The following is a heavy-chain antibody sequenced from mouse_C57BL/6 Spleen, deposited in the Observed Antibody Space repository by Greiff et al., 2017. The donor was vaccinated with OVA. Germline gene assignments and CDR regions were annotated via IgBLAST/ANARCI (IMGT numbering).Heavy chain of an antibody. V-gene: IGHV10-1*01. CDR1: GFSFNTYA. D-gene: IGHD1-1*01. Sequence: EVQRVESGGGLVQPKGSLKLSCAASGFSFNTYAMNWVRQAPGKGLEWVARIRSKSNNYATYYADSVKDRFTISRDDSESMLYLQMNNLKTEDTAMYYCVRGSSYAWFAYWGQGTLVTVSA. CDR2: IRSKSNNYAT. J-gene: IGHJ3*01. CDR3: VRGSSYAWFAY.